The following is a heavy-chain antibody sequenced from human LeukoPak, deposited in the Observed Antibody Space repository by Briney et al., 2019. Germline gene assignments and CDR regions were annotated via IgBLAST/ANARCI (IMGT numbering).Heavy chain of an antibody. D-gene: IGHD5-18*01. CDR1: VYSISSGYY. CDR2: IYHSGST. V-gene: IGHV4-38-2*02. J-gene: IGHJ4*02. Sequence: PSETLSLTCNVSVYSISSGYYWGWIRQPPGRGLEWIGSIYHSGSTYSNPSLKSRVTISEDTSKTKFSLKLSSVTAADTAMNSCARGETGYSYGCFDYWGQGTLVTVSS. CDR3: ARGETGYSYGCFDY.